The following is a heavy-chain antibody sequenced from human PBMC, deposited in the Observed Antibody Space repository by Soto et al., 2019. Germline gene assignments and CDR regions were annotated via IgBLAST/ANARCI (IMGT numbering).Heavy chain of an antibody. D-gene: IGHD6-19*01. V-gene: IGHV3-73*01. Sequence: GGSLRLSCASSGFTFVGSAMHWVRQASGKGLEWVGHIRSKTNSYATAYAESVKGRFTISRDDSMNTAYLQMNSLKTEDTAVYFCTRQTDAVQWLVVPTDYNFDYWGQGTLVTVSS. CDR3: TRQTDAVQWLVVPTDYNFDY. CDR2: IRSKTNSYAT. J-gene: IGHJ4*02. CDR1: GFTFVGSA.